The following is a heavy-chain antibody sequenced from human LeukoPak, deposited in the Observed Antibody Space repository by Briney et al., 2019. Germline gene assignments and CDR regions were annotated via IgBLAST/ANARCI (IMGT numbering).Heavy chain of an antibody. Sequence: GGFLRLSCAASGFTFSIYGMHWVRQAPGKGLEWVAVISSDGRDKHHADSVKGRFTISRDNSKNTLYLQTNSLRAEDTAVYYCARDLRRIAAYYFDYWGQGTLVTVSS. CDR2: ISSDGRDK. J-gene: IGHJ4*02. CDR1: GFTFSIYG. V-gene: IGHV3-30*03. CDR3: ARDLRRIAAYYFDY. D-gene: IGHD6-25*01.